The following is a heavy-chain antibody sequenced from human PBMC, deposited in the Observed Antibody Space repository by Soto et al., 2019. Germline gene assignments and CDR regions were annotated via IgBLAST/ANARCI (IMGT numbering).Heavy chain of an antibody. V-gene: IGHV3-30*18. J-gene: IGHJ6*02. CDR2: ISYDGSNK. CDR3: AKDSRHGMDV. CDR1: RFTFSSYG. Sequence: GGSLRLSCAASRFTFSSYGMHWVRQAPGKGLEWVAVISYDGSNKYYADSVKGRFTISRDNSKNTLYLQMNSLRAEDTAVYYCAKDSRHGMDVWGQGTTVTVSS.